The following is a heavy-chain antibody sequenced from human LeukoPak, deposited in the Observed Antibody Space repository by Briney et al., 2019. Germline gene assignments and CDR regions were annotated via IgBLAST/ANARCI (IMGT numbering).Heavy chain of an antibody. CDR2: INPNSGDT. V-gene: IGHV1-2*02. CDR3: AGEYCSGGTCRQGFDY. D-gene: IGHD2-15*01. J-gene: IGHJ4*02. CDR1: GYTFTGYY. Sequence: PLASVKVSCKASGYTFTGYYMHWVRQAPGQGLEYMGWINPNSGDTNHAQNFQGRVTLTRDTSISTAYMELSSLRSDDSAVYYCAGEYCSGGTCRQGFDYWGQGTLVTVSS.